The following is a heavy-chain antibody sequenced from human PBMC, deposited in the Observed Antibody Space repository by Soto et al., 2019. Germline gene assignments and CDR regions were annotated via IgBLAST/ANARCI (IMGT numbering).Heavy chain of an antibody. V-gene: IGHV1-18*01. D-gene: IGHD3-22*01. CDR2: SSAYNGNT. Sequence: QVQLVQSGAEVKKPGASVKVSCKASGYTFTSYGISWVRQAPGQGLEWMGWSSAYNGNTNYAQKLQGRVTMTTDTSTSTAYMELRSLRSDDTAVYYCARAARYYDSSGYSSEYFQHWGQGTLVTVSS. J-gene: IGHJ1*01. CDR1: GYTFTSYG. CDR3: ARAARYYDSSGYSSEYFQH.